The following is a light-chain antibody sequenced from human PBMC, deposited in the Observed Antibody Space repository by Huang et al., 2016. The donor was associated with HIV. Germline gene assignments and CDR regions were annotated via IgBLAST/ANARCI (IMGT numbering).Light chain of an antibody. V-gene: IGKV1-39*01. CDR2: GAS. J-gene: IGKJ2*01. CDR1: QNINRY. CDR3: QQSAVTPRT. Sequence: DIQITQSPSSLSASVGDRVIITCRASQNINRYLNWHQQQPGKAPKLLISGASKLQSGVPSSFSGSGSGTHFTLAISSLQPEDSATYYCQQSAVTPRTFGQGTKLEI.